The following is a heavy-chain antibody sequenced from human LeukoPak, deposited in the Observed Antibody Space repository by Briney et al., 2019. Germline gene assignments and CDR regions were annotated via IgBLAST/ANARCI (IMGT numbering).Heavy chain of an antibody. CDR2: IYYSGST. CDR1: GGSISSYY. CDR3: AASIAVAGVFDY. Sequence: SETLSLTCTVSGGSISSYYWSWIRQPPGKGLEWIGYIYYSGSTNYNPSLKSRVTISVDTSKNQFSLKLSSVTAADTAVYYCAASIAVAGVFDYWGQGTPVTVSS. D-gene: IGHD6-19*01. J-gene: IGHJ4*02. V-gene: IGHV4-59*01.